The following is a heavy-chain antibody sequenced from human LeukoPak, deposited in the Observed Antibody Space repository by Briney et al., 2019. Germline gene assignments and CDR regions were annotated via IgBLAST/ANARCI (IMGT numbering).Heavy chain of an antibody. J-gene: IGHJ4*02. Sequence: GGSLRLSCAASGFTFSGYYMSWIRQAPGKGLEWVSYISSSGSTIYYADSVKGRFTISRGNAKNSLYLQMNSLRAEDTAVYYCARNSYDYVWGSYDRTSADYWGQGTLVTVSS. CDR2: ISSSGSTI. V-gene: IGHV3-11*04. D-gene: IGHD3-16*01. CDR1: GFTFSGYY. CDR3: ARNSYDYVWGSYDRTSADY.